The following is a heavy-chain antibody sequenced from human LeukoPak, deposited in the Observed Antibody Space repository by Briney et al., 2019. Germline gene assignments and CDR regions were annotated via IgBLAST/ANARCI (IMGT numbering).Heavy chain of an antibody. J-gene: IGHJ4*02. Sequence: SQTLSLTCAISGDSVSSDTAASNWIRQSPSRGLEWLGRTFYRSKWFHDYAVSVKSRITINPDTSKNQFSLQLNSVTPEDTAVSYCARDLLGAAPPFDYWGQGTLVTVSS. CDR3: ARDLLGAAPPFDY. D-gene: IGHD3-16*01. CDR1: GDSVSSDTAA. CDR2: TFYRSKWFH. V-gene: IGHV6-1*01.